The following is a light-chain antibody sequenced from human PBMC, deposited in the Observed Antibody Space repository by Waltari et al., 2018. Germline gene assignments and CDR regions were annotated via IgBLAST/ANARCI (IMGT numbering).Light chain of an antibody. Sequence: DIVLTQFPGTLSLSAGERATLSCRASPSIGKYLAWYQLRPGQAPTLLIYDAYNRAAGIPDRFSGSGSGTDFSLTISRLEPEDFAMYYCQHYVRLPVTFGQGTKVEIK. V-gene: IGKV3-20*01. J-gene: IGKJ1*01. CDR2: DAY. CDR3: QHYVRLPVT. CDR1: PSIGKY.